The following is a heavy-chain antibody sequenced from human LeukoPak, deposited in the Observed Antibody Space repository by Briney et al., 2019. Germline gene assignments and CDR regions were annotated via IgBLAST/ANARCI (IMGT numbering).Heavy chain of an antibody. Sequence: PGGSLRLSCAASGFTFSSCAMSWVRQAPGKGLEWVSAISGSGGSTYYAGSVKGRFTISRDNSKNTLSLQMNSLRADDTAIYYCAKGTYSSSPRDYWGQGTLVTVSS. CDR3: AKGTYSSSPRDY. V-gene: IGHV3-23*01. J-gene: IGHJ4*02. D-gene: IGHD6-6*01. CDR2: ISGSGGST. CDR1: GFTFSSCA.